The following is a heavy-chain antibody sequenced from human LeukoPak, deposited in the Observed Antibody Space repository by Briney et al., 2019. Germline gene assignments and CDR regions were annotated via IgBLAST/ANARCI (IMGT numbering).Heavy chain of an antibody. Sequence: GRSLRLSCAASGFTFSSYAMHWVRQAPGKGLEWVSAISGSGGSTYYADSVKGRFTISRDNSKNTLYLQMNSLRAEDTAVYYCAKLTVRGVRGGYFDYWGQGTLVTVSS. V-gene: IGHV3-23*01. D-gene: IGHD3-10*01. CDR1: GFTFSSYA. J-gene: IGHJ4*02. CDR2: ISGSGGST. CDR3: AKLTVRGVRGGYFDY.